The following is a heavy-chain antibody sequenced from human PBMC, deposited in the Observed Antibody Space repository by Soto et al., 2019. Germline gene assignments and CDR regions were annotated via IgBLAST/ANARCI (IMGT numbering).Heavy chain of an antibody. J-gene: IGHJ6*02. CDR2: IYYSGST. V-gene: IGHV4-31*03. D-gene: IGHD3-10*01. CDR1: GGSISSGGYY. CDR3: ARVRFAGSGSYYYYYGMDV. Sequence: SETLSLTCTVSGGSISSGGYYWSWIRQHPGKGLEWIGYIYYSGSTYYNPSLKSRVTISVDTSKNQFSLKLSSVTAADTAVYYCARVRFAGSGSYYYYYGMDVWGQGTTVTVSS.